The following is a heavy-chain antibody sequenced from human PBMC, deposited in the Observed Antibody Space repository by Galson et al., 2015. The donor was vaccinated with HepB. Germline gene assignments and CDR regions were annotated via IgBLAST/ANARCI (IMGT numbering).Heavy chain of an antibody. CDR1: GYTFTNYG. Sequence: SVKVSCKASGYTFTNYGIDWVRQAPGQGLEWMGWISAYNGNTNYAQKFHGRISVTTDTSTGTAYLDLRGLTSDDTAVYYCARGPRGYDSSGYPFDHWGQGTLVTVSS. V-gene: IGHV1-18*04. CDR3: ARGPRGYDSSGYPFDH. CDR2: ISAYNGNT. D-gene: IGHD3-22*01. J-gene: IGHJ4*02.